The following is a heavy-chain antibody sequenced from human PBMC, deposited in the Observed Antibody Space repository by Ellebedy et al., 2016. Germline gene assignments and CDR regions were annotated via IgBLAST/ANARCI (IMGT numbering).Heavy chain of an antibody. CDR1: GFTFNSYA. V-gene: IGHV3-30*18. D-gene: IGHD6-19*01. Sequence: GGSLRLXXAASGFTFNSYAMYWVRQAPGKGLEWVAVISYDGGNKNFADSVKGRFTISRDNSKNTLYLQMNSLRAEDMAMYYCAKAPSSGWYFDYWGQGTLVTVSS. J-gene: IGHJ4*02. CDR3: AKAPSSGWYFDY. CDR2: ISYDGGNK.